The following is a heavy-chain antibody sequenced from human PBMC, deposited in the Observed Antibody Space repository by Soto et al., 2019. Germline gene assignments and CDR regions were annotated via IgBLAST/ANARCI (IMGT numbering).Heavy chain of an antibody. V-gene: IGHV3-21*06. CDR3: ARESEDLTSNFDY. J-gene: IGHJ4*02. CDR1: GFTFTRYI. CDR2: ISSTTNYR. Sequence: GGSLTLSCAASGFTFTRYILNWVRKSPGKGLEWVSSISSTTNYRYYGDSMKDRFTISRDNAKNSLYLEMNRLRAEDTAVYYCARESEDLTSNFDYWGQATLVTVSS.